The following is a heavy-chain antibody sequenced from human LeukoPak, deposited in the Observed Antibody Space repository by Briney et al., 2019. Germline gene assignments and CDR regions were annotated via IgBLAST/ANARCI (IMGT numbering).Heavy chain of an antibody. CDR3: TRGPFYDGSARWFDP. Sequence: PGGSLTLSCTASGFIFGDYDMRWARQAPGKGLEWVGGIRSRAYGRTPEYAAAVQGRFTISRDDSKSIAYVQMNSLRAEDTAVYYCTRGPFYDGSARWFDPWGQGTLVTVSS. J-gene: IGHJ5*02. D-gene: IGHD3-22*01. CDR1: GFIFGDYD. CDR2: IRSRAYGRTP. V-gene: IGHV3-49*04.